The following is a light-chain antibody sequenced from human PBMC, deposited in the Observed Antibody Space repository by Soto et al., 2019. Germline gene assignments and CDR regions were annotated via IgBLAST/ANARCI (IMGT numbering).Light chain of an antibody. CDR1: SSDVGGYNY. CDR3: SSYTSSSTPLYV. Sequence: QSVLTQPASVSGSPGQSITISCNGTSSDVGGYNYVSWYQLHPGKAPKLMIYDVSNRPSGVSNRFSGSKSGNTASLTISGLQAEDEADYYCSSYTSSSTPLYVFGTGTKVTVL. V-gene: IGLV2-14*01. CDR2: DVS. J-gene: IGLJ1*01.